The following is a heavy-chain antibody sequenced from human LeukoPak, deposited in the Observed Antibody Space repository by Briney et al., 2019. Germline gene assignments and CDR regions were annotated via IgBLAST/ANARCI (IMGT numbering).Heavy chain of an antibody. J-gene: IGHJ3*01. CDR1: GYTFTDNY. CDR3: ARAQNYHDRSGYSDDTFDV. CDR2: VNPDSGGI. D-gene: IGHD3-22*01. V-gene: IGHV1-2*06. Sequence: ASVKVSCKASGYTFTDNYIHWVRQAPGQGLEWMGRVNPDSGGINYAQKFQGRVTMTRETSINTAFVELRRLRSDDTATYYCARAQNYHDRSGYSDDTFDVWGHGTMITVSS.